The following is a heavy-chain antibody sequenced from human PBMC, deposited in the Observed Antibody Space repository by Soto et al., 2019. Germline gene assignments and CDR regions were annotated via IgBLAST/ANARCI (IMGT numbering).Heavy chain of an antibody. D-gene: IGHD4-4*01. CDR2: MKQDGSEK. Sequence: GGSLRLSCALSGFTFTRNWMNWVRQAPGKGLEWVANMKQDGSEKYYVDSVKGRFTISRDNAKNSLYLQMNSLRAEDTAVYYCARPNDYSNYYYYYYMDVWGKGTTVTVSS. V-gene: IGHV3-7*03. CDR3: ARPNDYSNYYYYYYMDV. J-gene: IGHJ6*03. CDR1: GFTFTRNW.